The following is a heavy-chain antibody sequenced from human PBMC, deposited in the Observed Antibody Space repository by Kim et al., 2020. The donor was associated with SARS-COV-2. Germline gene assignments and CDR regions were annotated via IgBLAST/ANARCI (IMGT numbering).Heavy chain of an antibody. CDR3: ARVRARYSGSYAGPFDY. D-gene: IGHD1-26*01. J-gene: IGHJ4*02. V-gene: IGHV4-34*01. CDR2: INHSGST. Sequence: SETLSLTCAVYGGSFSGYYWSWIRQPPGKGLEWIGEINHSGSTNYNPSLKSRVTISVDTSKNQFSLKLSSVTAADTAVYYCARVRARYSGSYAGPFDYWGQGTLVTVSS. CDR1: GGSFSGYY.